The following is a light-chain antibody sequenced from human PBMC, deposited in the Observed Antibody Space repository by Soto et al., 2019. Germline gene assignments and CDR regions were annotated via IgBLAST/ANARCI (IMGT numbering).Light chain of an antibody. CDR3: SSYAGSNNHVV. V-gene: IGLV2-8*01. J-gene: IGLJ2*01. CDR2: EVS. CDR1: SSDVGGYNY. Sequence: QSALTQPPSASGSPGQSVTISCTGTSSDVGGYNYVPWYQQHPGKAPKLMIYEVSKRPSGVPDRFSGSKSGNTASLTVSGLQAEDEADYYCSSYAGSNNHVVFGGGTKVTVL.